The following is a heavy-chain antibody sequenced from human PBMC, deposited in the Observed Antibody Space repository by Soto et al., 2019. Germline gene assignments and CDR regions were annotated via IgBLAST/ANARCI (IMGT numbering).Heavy chain of an antibody. J-gene: IGHJ5*02. D-gene: IGHD3-10*01. CDR2: IYYSGST. CDR1: GGSISSYY. Sequence: SETLSLTCTVSGGSISSYYWSWIRQPPGKGLEWIGYIYYSGSTNYNPSLKSRVTISVDTSKNQFSLKLSSVTAADTAVYYCAREDRFGGYGWFDPWGQGTLVTVSS. CDR3: AREDRFGGYGWFDP. V-gene: IGHV4-59*01.